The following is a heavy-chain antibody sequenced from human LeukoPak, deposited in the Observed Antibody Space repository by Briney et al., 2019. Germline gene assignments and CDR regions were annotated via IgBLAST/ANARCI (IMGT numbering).Heavy chain of an antibody. J-gene: IGHJ4*02. V-gene: IGHV1-69*13. CDR2: IIPIFGTA. D-gene: IGHD6-19*01. Sequence: ASVKVSCKASGGTFSSYAISWVRQAPGQGLERMGGIIPIFGTANYAQKFQGRVTITADESTSTAYMELSSLRSEDTAVYYCARSDSSGWYVAGYWGQGTLVTVSS. CDR3: ARSDSSGWYVAGY. CDR1: GGTFSSYA.